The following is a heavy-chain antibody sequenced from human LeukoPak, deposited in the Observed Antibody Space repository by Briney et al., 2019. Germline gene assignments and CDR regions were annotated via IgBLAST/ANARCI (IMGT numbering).Heavy chain of an antibody. V-gene: IGHV4-39*02. D-gene: IGHD2-2*01. CDR2: IYYSGST. Sequence: SETLSLTCTVSGGSISSSSYYWGWIRQPPGKGLEWIGSIYYSGSTYYNPSLKSRVTISVDTSKNQFSLKLSSVTAADTAVYYCARDCFSSTCYDSWGQGTLVTVSS. CDR3: ARDCFSSTCYDS. CDR1: GGSISSSSYY. J-gene: IGHJ4*02.